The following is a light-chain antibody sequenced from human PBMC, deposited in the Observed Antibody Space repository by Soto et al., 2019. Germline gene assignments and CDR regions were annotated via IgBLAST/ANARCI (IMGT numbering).Light chain of an antibody. J-gene: IGLJ1*01. V-gene: IGLV2-23*01. Sequence: QSALAQPASESGSPGQSVTISCTGTSSDVGAYNSVSWYQQHPDKAPQLMIYKGTQRPSGVSNRFSGSTSGNAASLTISGLQAGDEADYFCCSSAPESTYVFGTGTRVTVL. CDR2: KGT. CDR3: CSSAPESTYV. CDR1: SSDVGAYNS.